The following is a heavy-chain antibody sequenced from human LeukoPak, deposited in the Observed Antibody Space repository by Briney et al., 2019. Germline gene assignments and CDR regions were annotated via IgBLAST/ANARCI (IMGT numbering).Heavy chain of an antibody. CDR1: GGTFSSYA. J-gene: IGHJ4*02. D-gene: IGHD5-12*01. CDR3: ARKSGYDQYFDY. CDR2: IIPIFGTA. V-gene: IGHV1-69*06. Sequence: ASVKVSCKASGGTFSSYAISWVRQAPGQGLEWMGGIIPIFGTANYAPKFQGRVTITADKSTSTAYMELSSLRSEDTAVYYCARKSGYDQYFDYWGQGTLVTVSS.